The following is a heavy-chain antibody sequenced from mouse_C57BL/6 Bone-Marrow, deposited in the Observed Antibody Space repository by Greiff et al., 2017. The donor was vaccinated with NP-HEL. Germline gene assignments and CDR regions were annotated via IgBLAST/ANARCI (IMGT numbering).Heavy chain of an antibody. Sequence: EVKVVESGGDLVKPGGSLKLSCAASGFTFSSYVMSWVRQTPDKRLEWVATISSGGSYTYYPDSVKGRFTISRDNAKNTLYLQMSSLKSEDTAMYYCARHYYSNYFDYWAKAPLSQSPQ. CDR3: ARHYYSNYFDY. D-gene: IGHD2-5*01. V-gene: IGHV5-6*01. CDR2: ISSGGSYT. J-gene: IGHJ2*01. CDR1: GFTFSSYV.